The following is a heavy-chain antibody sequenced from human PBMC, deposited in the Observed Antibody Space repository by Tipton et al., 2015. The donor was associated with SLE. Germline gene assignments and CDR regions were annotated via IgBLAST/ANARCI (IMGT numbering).Heavy chain of an antibody. J-gene: IGHJ4*02. CDR3: ARTYLQLTPAHHVFAY. Sequence: RSLRLSCAASGFTINYYAMHWVRQPPGKGLEWVAFSSYDGSRTFYSDSVRGRFTVSRDKSKNTLLLQMDSLRAEDTAVYFCARTYLQLTPAHHVFAYWGQGTLVTVAS. D-gene: IGHD1-1*01. CDR1: GFTINYYA. V-gene: IGHV3-30*04. CDR2: SSYDGSRT.